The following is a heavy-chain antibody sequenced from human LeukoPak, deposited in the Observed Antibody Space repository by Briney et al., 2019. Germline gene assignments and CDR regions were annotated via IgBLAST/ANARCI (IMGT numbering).Heavy chain of an antibody. CDR2: ISYDGSNK. J-gene: IGHJ4*02. Sequence: GRSPRLSCAASGFTFSSYATHWVRQAPGKGLEWVAVISYDGSNKYYADSVKGRFTISRDNSKNTLYLQMNSLRAEDTAVYYCAREKGPFWSGYAFDYWGQGTLVTVSS. CDR1: GFTFSSYA. CDR3: AREKGPFWSGYAFDY. D-gene: IGHD3-3*01. V-gene: IGHV3-30-3*01.